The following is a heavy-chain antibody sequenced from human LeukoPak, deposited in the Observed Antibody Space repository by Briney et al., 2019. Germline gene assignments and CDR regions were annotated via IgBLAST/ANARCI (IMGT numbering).Heavy chain of an antibody. Sequence: SGPTLVNPTQTLTLTCSFSGFSLPPNAVGVAWLRQPPEKALEWLAVIFWNDHKRYTPSLENRLTITKDTSKNQVVLTMTNMDPADTATYFCAHRDKSFGVIKNEDWFDPWGPGTPVPVSS. CDR3: AHRDKSFGVIKNEDWFDP. D-gene: IGHD3-3*01. CDR1: GFSLPPNAVG. CDR2: IFWNDHK. J-gene: IGHJ5*02. V-gene: IGHV2-5*01.